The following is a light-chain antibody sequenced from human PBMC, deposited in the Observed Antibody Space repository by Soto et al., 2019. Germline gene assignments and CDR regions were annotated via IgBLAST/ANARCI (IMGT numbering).Light chain of an antibody. CDR3: SSYTSSSTRV. Sequence: VLAQPASVSGSPGQSITISCTGTSSDVGGYNYVSWYQQHPGKAPKLMIYEVSNRPSGVSNRFSGSKSGNTASLTISGLQAEDEADYYCSSYTSSSTRVFGTGTKVTVL. CDR2: EVS. J-gene: IGLJ1*01. CDR1: SSDVGGYNY. V-gene: IGLV2-14*01.